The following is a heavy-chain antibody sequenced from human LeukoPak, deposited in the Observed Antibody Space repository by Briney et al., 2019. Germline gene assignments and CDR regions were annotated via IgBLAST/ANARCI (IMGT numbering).Heavy chain of an antibody. CDR3: ARDRNSGSYYSGFGYFDY. D-gene: IGHD1-26*01. J-gene: IGHJ4*02. Sequence: SSETLSLTCTVSGGSISSYYWSWIRQPAGKGLEWIGRIYTSGSTNYNPSLKSRVTMSVDTSKNQFSLKLSSVTAADTAVYYCARDRNSGSYYSGFGYFDYWGQGTLVTVSS. V-gene: IGHV4-4*07. CDR2: IYTSGST. CDR1: GGSISSYY.